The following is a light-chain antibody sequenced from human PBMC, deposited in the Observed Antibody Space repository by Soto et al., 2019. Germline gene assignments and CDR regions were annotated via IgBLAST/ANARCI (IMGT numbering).Light chain of an antibody. CDR3: LQNNSYPVT. CDR1: QGIRHD. J-gene: IGKJ1*01. V-gene: IGKV1-17*01. CDR2: TAS. Sequence: DIQMTQSPSSVSASVGDRVTITCRASQGIRHDLGWYQQKPGKAPKRLIYTASSLQSGVPPRFSGSGSGTKFTLTISSLQPEDFATYYCLQNNSYPVTFGQGTKVEIK.